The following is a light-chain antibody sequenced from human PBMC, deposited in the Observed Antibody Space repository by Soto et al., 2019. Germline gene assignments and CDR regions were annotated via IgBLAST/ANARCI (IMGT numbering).Light chain of an antibody. Sequence: DIQMTQSPSSLSTSVGDRVTITCQASQDITKYLNWYQQKPGKAPKLLIYDASNLETGVPSRFSGSGSGTEFTFTISSLQAEDIATYYCQQYDRLTLTFGGGTKVEIE. CDR1: QDITKY. J-gene: IGKJ4*01. CDR3: QQYDRLTLT. CDR2: DAS. V-gene: IGKV1-33*01.